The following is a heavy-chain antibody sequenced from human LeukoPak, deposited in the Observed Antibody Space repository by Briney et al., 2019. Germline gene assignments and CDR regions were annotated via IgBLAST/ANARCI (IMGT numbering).Heavy chain of an antibody. Sequence: SQTLSLTCAVSGGSISSDGYSWIWIRQPPGQGLVRIGYIYHTGNTYYNPALRSRVTISLVRSKNQFSLKLTSVTAADTAVYYCAREAYDVLTGLGGGMDVWGQGTTVTVSS. D-gene: IGHD3-9*01. J-gene: IGHJ6*02. V-gene: IGHV4-30-2*01. CDR2: IYHTGNT. CDR3: AREAYDVLTGLGGGMDV. CDR1: GGSISSDGYS.